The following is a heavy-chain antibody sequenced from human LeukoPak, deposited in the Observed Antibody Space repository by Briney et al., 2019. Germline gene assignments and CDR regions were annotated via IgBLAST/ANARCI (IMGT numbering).Heavy chain of an antibody. CDR1: GFTFSSYS. CDR2: ISSSSSYI. Sequence: GGSLRLSCAASGFTFSSYSMNWVRQAPGKGLEWVSSISSSSSYIYYADSVKGRFTISRDNAKNSLYLQMNSLRAEDTAVYYCATSIAAAFDYWGQGTLVTVSS. J-gene: IGHJ4*02. CDR3: ATSIAAAFDY. V-gene: IGHV3-21*01. D-gene: IGHD6-13*01.